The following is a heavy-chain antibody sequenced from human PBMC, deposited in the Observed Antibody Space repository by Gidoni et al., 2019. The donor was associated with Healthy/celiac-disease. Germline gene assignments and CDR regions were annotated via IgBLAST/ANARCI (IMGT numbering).Heavy chain of an antibody. CDR1: GYSFTSSW. CDR3: ARLEVDYSSTYYYYMDV. CDR2: IYPGDSDT. V-gene: IGHV5-51*01. Sequence: EVQLVQSGAEVKKPGESLKISCKGSGYSFTSSWNGWVRQMPGKGLEWMGIIYPGDSDTRYSPSFQGQVTISADKSISTAYLQWSSLKASDTAMYYCARLEVDYSSTYYYYMDVWGKGTTVTVSS. D-gene: IGHD2-15*01. J-gene: IGHJ6*03.